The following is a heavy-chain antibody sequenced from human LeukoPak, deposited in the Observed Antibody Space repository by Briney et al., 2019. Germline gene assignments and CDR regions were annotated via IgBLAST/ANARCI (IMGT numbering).Heavy chain of an antibody. Sequence: GGSLRLSCAASGFTFSSYWMSWVRQAPGKGLEWVANIKQDGSEKYYVDSVKGRFTISRDNAKNSLYPQMNSLRAEDTAVYYCARGLRYFDWLFDYWGQGTLVTVSS. CDR2: IKQDGSEK. CDR1: GFTFSSYW. V-gene: IGHV3-7*04. CDR3: ARGLRYFDWLFDY. J-gene: IGHJ4*02. D-gene: IGHD3-9*01.